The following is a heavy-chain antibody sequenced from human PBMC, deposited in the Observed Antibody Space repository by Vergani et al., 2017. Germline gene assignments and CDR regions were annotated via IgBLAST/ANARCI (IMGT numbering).Heavy chain of an antibody. CDR1: GGTFSSYA. CDR3: AGGSIAARPYYYYYMDV. V-gene: IGHV1-69*01. CDR2: IIPIFGTA. D-gene: IGHD6-6*01. J-gene: IGHJ6*03. Sequence: QVQLVQSGAEVKKPGSSVKVSCKASGGTFSSYAISWVRQAPGQGLEWMGGIIPIFGTANYAQKFQGRVTITADESTSPAYMELSSLRSEDTAVYYCAGGSIAARPYYYYYMDVWGKGTTVTVSS.